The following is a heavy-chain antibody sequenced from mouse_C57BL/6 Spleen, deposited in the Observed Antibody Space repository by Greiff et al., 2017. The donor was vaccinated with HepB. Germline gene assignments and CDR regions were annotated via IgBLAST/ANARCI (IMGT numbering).Heavy chain of an antibody. D-gene: IGHD2-4*01. V-gene: IGHV14-2*01. CDR1: GFTIKDYY. J-gene: IGHJ4*01. Sequence: VQLQQSGAELVKPGASVKLSCTASGFTIKDYYMHWVKQRTEQGLEWIGRIDPEDGETKYAPKFQGKATITADTSSNTAYLQLSSRTSEDTAVSYCVPKADYDYDGYAMGYRGQGTSVTVSS. CDR2: IDPEDGET. CDR3: VPKADYDYDGYAMGY.